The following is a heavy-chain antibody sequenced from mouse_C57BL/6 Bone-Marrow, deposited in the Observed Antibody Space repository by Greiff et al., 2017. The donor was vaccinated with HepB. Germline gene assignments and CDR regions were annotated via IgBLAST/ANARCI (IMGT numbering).Heavy chain of an antibody. J-gene: IGHJ1*03. CDR1: GYTFTSYT. D-gene: IGHD3-1*01. V-gene: IGHV1-4*01. Sequence: VQLQQSGAELARPGASVKMSCKASGYTFTSYTMHWVKQRPGQGLEWIGYINPSSGYTKYNQKFKDKATLTADKSSSTAYMQLSSLTSEDSAVYYCARMGLRYWYFDVWGTGTTVTVSS. CDR2: INPSSGYT. CDR3: ARMGLRYWYFDV.